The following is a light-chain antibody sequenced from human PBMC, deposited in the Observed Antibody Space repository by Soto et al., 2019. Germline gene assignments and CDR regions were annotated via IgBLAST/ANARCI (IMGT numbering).Light chain of an antibody. CDR1: SSDVGAYNY. J-gene: IGLJ1*01. CDR3: SSYTGSSTLTV. CDR2: EVS. V-gene: IGLV2-14*01. Sequence: QSALTQPASVSGSPGQSITISCTGTSSDVGAYNYVSWYQQHPGKAPKLMIFEVSNRPSEVSNRFSGSKSGNTASLTISGLQAEDEADYYCSSYTGSSTLTVFGTGTKVTVL.